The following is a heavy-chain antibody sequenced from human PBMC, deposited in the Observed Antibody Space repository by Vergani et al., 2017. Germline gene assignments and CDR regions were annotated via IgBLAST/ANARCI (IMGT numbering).Heavy chain of an antibody. D-gene: IGHD6-6*01. Sequence: QVQLVQSGAEVKKPGASVKVSCKASGYTFTSYDINWVRQATGQGLEWMGWMNPTSGNTGYAQKFQGRVTMTRNTSISTAYMELSSLRAEDTAVYYCAKASEEYSSSSDAFDIWGQGTMVTVSS. CDR1: GYTFTSYD. J-gene: IGHJ3*02. CDR3: AKASEEYSSSSDAFDI. CDR2: MNPTSGNT. V-gene: IGHV1-8*01.